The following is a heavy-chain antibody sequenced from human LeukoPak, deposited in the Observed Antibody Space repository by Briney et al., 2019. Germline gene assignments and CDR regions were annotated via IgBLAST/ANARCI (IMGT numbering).Heavy chain of an antibody. CDR1: GYSINSAFY. V-gene: IGHV4-38-2*02. D-gene: IGHD4-23*01. Sequence: SETLSLTCTVSGYSINSAFYWGWIRVPPGKGLEWIGSVFHRGTTYYNSSLKSRVTISLDTSKNQFSLKLSSVTAADTAVYYCARAYGGNSQYFQHWGQGTLVTVSS. J-gene: IGHJ1*01. CDR2: VFHRGTT. CDR3: ARAYGGNSQYFQH.